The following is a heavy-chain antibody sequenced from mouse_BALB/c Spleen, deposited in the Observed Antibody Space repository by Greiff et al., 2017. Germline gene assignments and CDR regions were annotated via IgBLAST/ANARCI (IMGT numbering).Heavy chain of an antibody. CDR1: GYTFTSYW. V-gene: IGHV1-87*01. D-gene: IGHD1-2*01. CDR2: IYPGDGDT. CDR3: ARGITTAKGDY. J-gene: IGHJ2*01. Sequence: VQLQQSGAELARPGASVKLSCKASGYTFTSYWMQWVKQRPGQGLEWIGAIYPGDGDTRYTQKFKGKATLTADKSSSTAYMQLSSLASEDSAVYYCARGITTAKGDYWGQGTTLTVSS.